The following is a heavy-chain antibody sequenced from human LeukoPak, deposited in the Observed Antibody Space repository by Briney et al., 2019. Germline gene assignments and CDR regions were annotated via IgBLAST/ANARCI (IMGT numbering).Heavy chain of an antibody. J-gene: IGHJ3*02. D-gene: IGHD2-21*01. CDR1: GFTFSTYF. CDR2: IASDGSHT. V-gene: IGHV3-30-3*01. CDR3: ARERRDTILHSGAFDI. Sequence: RGSLRLSCAASGFTFSTYFMHWVRQAPGKGLEWVADIASDGSHTFYVESVKGRFTISGDNSKNTLYLQMNSLRAEDTAVYFCARERRDTILHSGAFDIWGQGTMVTVSS.